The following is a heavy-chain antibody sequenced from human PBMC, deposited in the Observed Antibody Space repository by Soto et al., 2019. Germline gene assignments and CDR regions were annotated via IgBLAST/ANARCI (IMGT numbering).Heavy chain of an antibody. CDR1: GFTFSSYG. CDR2: IWYDGSNK. D-gene: IGHD4-17*01. CDR3: AVGDYGDTYFDY. V-gene: IGHV3-33*01. J-gene: IGHJ4*02. Sequence: ALRLSCAASGFTFSSYGMHWVRQAPGKGLEWVAVIWYDGSNKYYADSVKGRFTISRDNSKNTLYLQMNSPRAEDTAVYYCAVGDYGDTYFDYWGQGTLVTVSS.